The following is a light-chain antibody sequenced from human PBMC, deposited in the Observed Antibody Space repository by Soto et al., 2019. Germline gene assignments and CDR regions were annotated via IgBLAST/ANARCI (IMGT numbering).Light chain of an antibody. CDR2: EVS. J-gene: IGLJ2*01. Sequence: QSALTQPASVSRSPGQSITISCTGISSDVGGYNYVSWYQQHPGKAPKLMIYEVSNRPSGVSNRFSGSKSGNTASLTISGLQAEDEADYYCSSYTSSSTLVVFGGGTKLAGL. CDR3: SSYTSSSTLVV. V-gene: IGLV2-14*01. CDR1: SSDVGGYNY.